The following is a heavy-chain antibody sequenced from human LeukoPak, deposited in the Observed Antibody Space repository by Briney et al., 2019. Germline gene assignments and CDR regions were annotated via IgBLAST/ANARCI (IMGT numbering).Heavy chain of an antibody. Sequence: GGSLRLSCAASGFTFSSYSMNWVRQAPGKGLEWVSSISSSSSYIYYADSVKGRFTISRDNTRNSLYLQMNSLRADDTATYYCTRDDFSGSYCDWGQGTLVTVSS. J-gene: IGHJ4*02. V-gene: IGHV3-21*01. CDR3: TRDDFSGSYCD. CDR2: ISSSSSYI. CDR1: GFTFSSYS. D-gene: IGHD1-26*01.